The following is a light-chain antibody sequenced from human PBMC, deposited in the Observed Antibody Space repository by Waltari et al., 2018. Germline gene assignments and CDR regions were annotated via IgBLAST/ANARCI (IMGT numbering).Light chain of an antibody. J-gene: IGLJ2*01. V-gene: IGLV2-14*03. CDR2: DVT. CDR1: SSDIGSYNY. CDR3: SSYMDTTALEL. Sequence: QSALTPPATVSGSPGQSITISCTGTSSDIGSYNYVSWYQQHPGKAPKLIIFDVTNRPSGVSNRFSGSKSGNTASLIISGLQGEDEADYYCSSYMDTTALELFGGGTSLTVL.